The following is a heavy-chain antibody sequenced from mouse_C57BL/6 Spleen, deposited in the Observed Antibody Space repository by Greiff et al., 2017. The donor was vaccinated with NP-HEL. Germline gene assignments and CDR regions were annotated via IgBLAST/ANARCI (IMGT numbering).Heavy chain of an antibody. CDR3: ARGKDWLDY. V-gene: IGHV1-26*01. CDR1: GYTFTDYY. D-gene: IGHD4-1*01. Sequence: EVQLQQSGPELVKPGASVKISCKASGYTFTDYYMNWVKQSHGKSLEWIGDINPNNGGTSYNQKFKGKATLTVDKSSSTAYMELRSLTSEDSAVYYCARGKDWLDYWGQGTTLTVSS. CDR2: INPNNGGT. J-gene: IGHJ2*01.